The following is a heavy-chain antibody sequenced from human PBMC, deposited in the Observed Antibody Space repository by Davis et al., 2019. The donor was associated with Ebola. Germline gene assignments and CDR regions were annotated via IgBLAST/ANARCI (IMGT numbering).Heavy chain of an antibody. J-gene: IGHJ4*02. V-gene: IGHV3-23*01. CDR3: AREEYYGSGSYSY. CDR1: GFTFSSYA. Sequence: GESLKISCAASGFTFSSYAMSWVRQAPGQGLEWISNIVGNADTTYYADSVKGRLTISRDNSKNTLYLQMNSLRDEDTAVYYCAREEYYGSGSYSYWGQGTLVTVSS. CDR2: IVGNADTT. D-gene: IGHD3-10*01.